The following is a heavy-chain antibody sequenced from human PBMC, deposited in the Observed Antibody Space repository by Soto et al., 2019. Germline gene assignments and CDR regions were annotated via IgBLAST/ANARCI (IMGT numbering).Heavy chain of an antibody. CDR2: IYYSGST. Sequence: QLQLQESGPGLVKPSETLSLTCTVSGGSISSSSYYWGWIRQPPGKGLEWIGSIYYSGSTYYNPSLKSRVTISVDTSKNQFSLKLSSVTAADTAVYYCARLRLENYGDLRHWGQGTLVTVSS. V-gene: IGHV4-39*01. D-gene: IGHD4-17*01. CDR1: GGSISSSSYY. CDR3: ARLRLENYGDLRH. J-gene: IGHJ4*02.